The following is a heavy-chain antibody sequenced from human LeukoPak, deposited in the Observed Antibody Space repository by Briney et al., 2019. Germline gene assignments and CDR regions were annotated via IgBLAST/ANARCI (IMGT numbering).Heavy chain of an antibody. CDR1: GYTFANSW. D-gene: IGHD5-18*01. CDR2: IYPGDSNT. CDR3: ARLGDTATVENHHYYYMDV. J-gene: IGHJ6*03. Sequence: GESLKISCEGSGYTFANSWIGWVRQMPGKGREWMGIIYPGDSNTRYNPSFQDQVTISADKSISTAYLQWSRLKASDTAMYYCARLGDTATVENHHYYYMDVWGKGTTVTVSS. V-gene: IGHV5-51*01.